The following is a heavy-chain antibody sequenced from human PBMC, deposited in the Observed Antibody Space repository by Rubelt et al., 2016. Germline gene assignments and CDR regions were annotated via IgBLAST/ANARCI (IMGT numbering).Heavy chain of an antibody. D-gene: IGHD2-15*01. CDR2: ISGSGGST. J-gene: IGHJ4*02. V-gene: IGHV3-23*01. CDR1: GFTFSSYA. Sequence: LSCAASGFTFSSYAMSWVRQAPGKGLEWVSAISGSGGSTYYADSVKGRFTISRDNSKNTLYLQMNSLRAEDTAVYYCARDLDVSGPFDYWGQGTLVTVSS. CDR3: ARDLDVSGPFDY.